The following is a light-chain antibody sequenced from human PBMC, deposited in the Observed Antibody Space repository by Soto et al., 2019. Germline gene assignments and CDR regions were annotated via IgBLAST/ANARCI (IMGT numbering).Light chain of an antibody. CDR2: DAS. CDR1: QSISSS. J-gene: IGKJ1*01. CDR3: HHHHNRSYS. V-gene: IGKV3-15*01. Sequence: EIVLTQSPSTLSASPGERVTISCRASQSISSSLAWYQQKPGQAPRLLIYDASTLDTGIPARFSVSGSGTEFTLTITSRHLQPYAVETYHHHHNRSYSFGRGTKVDIK.